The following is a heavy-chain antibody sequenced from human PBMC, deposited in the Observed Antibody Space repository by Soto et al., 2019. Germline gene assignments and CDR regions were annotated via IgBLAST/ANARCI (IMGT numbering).Heavy chain of an antibody. Sequence: SETLCLTWAVSGGSISSIDWWSWVRQPPGKGLEWIGEIYHSGSTNYNPSLKSRVTISVDKSKNQFSLKLSSVTAADTAVYYCASRGVWNPPDYWGQGTLVTVSS. J-gene: IGHJ4*02. D-gene: IGHD1-1*01. CDR1: GGSISSIDW. V-gene: IGHV4-4*02. CDR2: IYHSGST. CDR3: ASRGVWNPPDY.